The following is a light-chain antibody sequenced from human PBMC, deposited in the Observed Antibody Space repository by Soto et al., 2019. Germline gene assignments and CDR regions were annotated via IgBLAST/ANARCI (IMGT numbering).Light chain of an antibody. Sequence: DIQMTQSPSAMSASVGDRVTITCRASQGISKYLGWYQQKPGKAPKRLIYAASSLQTGVPSRFSGSGSGTEFTLTISSLQPEDFATYFCLQHKTYPQTFGQGTKVDIK. CDR1: QGISKY. CDR3: LQHKTYPQT. J-gene: IGKJ1*01. V-gene: IGKV1-17*03. CDR2: AAS.